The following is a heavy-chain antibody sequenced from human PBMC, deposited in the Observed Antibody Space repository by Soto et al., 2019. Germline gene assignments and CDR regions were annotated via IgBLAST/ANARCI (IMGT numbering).Heavy chain of an antibody. V-gene: IGHV1-69*13. D-gene: IGHD2-15*01. Sequence: SVKVSCKASGGTFSSYAISWVRQAPGQGLEWTGGIIPIFGTANYAQKFQGRVTITADESTSTAYMELSSLRPEDTAVYYCASYCSGGSCYGLPIDYWGQGTLVTVSS. J-gene: IGHJ4*02. CDR3: ASYCSGGSCYGLPIDY. CDR1: GGTFSSYA. CDR2: IIPIFGTA.